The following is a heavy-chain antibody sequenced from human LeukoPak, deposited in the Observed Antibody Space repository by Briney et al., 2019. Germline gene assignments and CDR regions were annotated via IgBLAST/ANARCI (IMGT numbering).Heavy chain of an antibody. J-gene: IGHJ4*02. CDR1: GYTFTSYG. Sequence: ASVKVSCKASGYTFTSYGISWVRQAPGQGLEWMGWISAYNGNTNYAQKLQGRVTMTTDTSTSTAYMELRSLRSDDTAVYYCARNRPTYYDYVWGSYRNYFDYWGQGTLVTVSS. D-gene: IGHD3-16*02. V-gene: IGHV1-18*01. CDR2: ISAYNGNT. CDR3: ARNRPTYYDYVWGSYRNYFDY.